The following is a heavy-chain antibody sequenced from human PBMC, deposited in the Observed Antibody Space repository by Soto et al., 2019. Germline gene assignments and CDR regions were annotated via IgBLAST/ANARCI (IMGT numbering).Heavy chain of an antibody. CDR2: ITPFFGTT. D-gene: IGHD3-16*01. Sequence: ASVKVSCKASVSTFSTYAISWVLQAPGQGLEWMGGITPFFGTTNYAQKFQGRVTFTADESTTTAYMELSSLRSEDTAVYYCAREWGVMAPGDVWGQGTTVTVPS. V-gene: IGHV1-69*13. CDR3: AREWGVMAPGDV. CDR1: VSTFSTYA. J-gene: IGHJ6*02.